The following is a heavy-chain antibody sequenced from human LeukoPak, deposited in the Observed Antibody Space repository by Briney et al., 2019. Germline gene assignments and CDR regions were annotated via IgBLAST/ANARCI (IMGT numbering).Heavy chain of an antibody. D-gene: IGHD1-7*01. CDR2: ISASSGST. CDR3: AKAMHAEELVLRRTFRPFDY. CDR1: GFTFSTFA. V-gene: IGHV3-23*01. Sequence: GGSLRLSCAASGFTFSTFAMIWVRQPPGKGLEWVSGISASSGSTYYADSVKGRFTIFRDNSKNTLYLQMNSLRAEDTAVYYCAKAMHAEELVLRRTFRPFDYWGRGTLVTVSS. J-gene: IGHJ4*02.